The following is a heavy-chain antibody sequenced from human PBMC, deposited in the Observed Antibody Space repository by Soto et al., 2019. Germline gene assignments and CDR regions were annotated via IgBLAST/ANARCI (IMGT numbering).Heavy chain of an antibody. CDR3: VRRHVSATGIDWFDP. CDR2: INPSGGST. D-gene: IGHD6-13*01. CDR1: GYTFTSYY. V-gene: IGHV1-46*01. Sequence: ASVKVSCKASGYTFTSYYMHWVRQAPGQGLEWMGIINPSGGSTSYAQKFQGRVTMTRDTSTSTVYTELSSLRSEDTAVYYCVRRHVSATGIDWFDPWGQGTLVTVSS. J-gene: IGHJ5*02.